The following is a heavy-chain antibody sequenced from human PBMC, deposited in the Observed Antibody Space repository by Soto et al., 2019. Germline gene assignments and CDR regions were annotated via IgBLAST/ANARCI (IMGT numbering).Heavy chain of an antibody. D-gene: IGHD3-22*01. CDR2: IYYSGST. CDR3: ARHQRPHXKTLNYDSSAKGSAFDI. CDR1: GGSISSSSYY. Sequence: SETLSLTCTVSGGSISSSSYYWGWIRQPPGKGLEWIGSIYYSGSTYYNPSLKSRVTISVDTSKNQFSLKLSSVTAADTAVYYCARHQRPHXKTLNYDSSAKGSAFDIWGQGTMVTVSS. V-gene: IGHV4-39*01. J-gene: IGHJ3*02.